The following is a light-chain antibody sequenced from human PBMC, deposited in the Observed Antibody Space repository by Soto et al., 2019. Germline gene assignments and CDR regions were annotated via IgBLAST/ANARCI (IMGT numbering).Light chain of an antibody. CDR3: QQYGSSPYT. CDR1: QTVSSSY. CDR2: GAS. J-gene: IGKJ2*01. Sequence: EIALTQSPGTLYLSPGERATLSCRASQTVSSSYLAWYYHKPGQAPRLLIHGASSRATGTTDRFSGSGSGTDFTLTISRLEPEDFAVYYCQQYGSSPYTFGQGTKLEIK. V-gene: IGKV3-20*01.